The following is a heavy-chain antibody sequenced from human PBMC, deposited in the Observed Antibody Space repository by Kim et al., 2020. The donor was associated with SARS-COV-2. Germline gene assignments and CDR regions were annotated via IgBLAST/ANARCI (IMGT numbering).Heavy chain of an antibody. CDR3: ARLGDFDANQFDF. D-gene: IGHD2-21*02. CDR2: INPKTGGT. V-gene: IGHV1-2*06. CDR1: GYTFTGYY. Sequence: ASVKVSCKASGYTFTGYYMHWVRQAPGQGLEWVGRINPKTGGTYYSQKFKGRVTMTADSSSNTVYMDLARLRPDDTAVYYCARLGDFDANQFDFWGQGTLVAVSS. J-gene: IGHJ4*02.